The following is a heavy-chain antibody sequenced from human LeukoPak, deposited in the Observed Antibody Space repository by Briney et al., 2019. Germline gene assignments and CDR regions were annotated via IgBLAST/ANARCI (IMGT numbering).Heavy chain of an antibody. Sequence: SETLSLTCAVSGGSISSGGYSWSWIRQSPEKGLEWIGYIYPSGRTYFNPSLKSRLNMSLDESTNQFSLKLSSVTAADTAMYYCASHHYGPFDYWGQGTLITVSS. D-gene: IGHD3-10*01. CDR2: IYPSGRT. CDR3: ASHHYGPFDY. V-gene: IGHV4-30-2*06. CDR1: GGSISSGGYS. J-gene: IGHJ4*02.